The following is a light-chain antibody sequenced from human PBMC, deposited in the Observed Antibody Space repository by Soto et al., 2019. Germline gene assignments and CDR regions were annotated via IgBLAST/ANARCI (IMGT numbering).Light chain of an antibody. V-gene: IGKV3-15*01. CDR1: QSVSSSY. Sequence: EIVLTQSPGTLSLSPGERATLSCRASQSVSSSYLAWYQQIPGQAPRLLIYDASTGATGIPARFSGSGSGTEFTLTISSLQSEDFAVYYCQQYNEWPLTFGGGTKVDIK. CDR2: DAS. CDR3: QQYNEWPLT. J-gene: IGKJ4*01.